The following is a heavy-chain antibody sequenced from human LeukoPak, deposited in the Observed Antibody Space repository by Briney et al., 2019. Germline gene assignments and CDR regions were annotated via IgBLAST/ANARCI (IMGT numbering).Heavy chain of an antibody. CDR3: ARSIPYGTTWYGRSDY. CDR2: IKPDGTTK. V-gene: IGHV3-7*03. CDR1: GFPFSSYS. D-gene: IGHD6-13*01. Sequence: GGSLRLSCAASGFPFSSYSMTWVRQAPGKGLEWVANIKPDGTTKFYVDSVKGRFAISRDNALNSLYLQMNSLRAEDTAIYYCARSIPYGTTWYGRSDYWGQGTLVTVSS. J-gene: IGHJ4*02.